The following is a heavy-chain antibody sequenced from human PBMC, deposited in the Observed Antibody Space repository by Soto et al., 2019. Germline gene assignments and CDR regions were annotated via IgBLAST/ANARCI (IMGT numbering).Heavy chain of an antibody. CDR1: CGSIISSHW. V-gene: IGHV4-4*02. CDR2: VYHSATT. CDR3: ARAPALTYGVDL. J-gene: IGHJ6*02. Sequence: PSETLSLTCAVSCGSIISSHWWSWVRQSPGKGLEWIGEVYHSATTNYNPSLKSRVSISVNKTQNQFSLILSSMTAADTAVYYCARAPALTYGVDLWGQGTTVSVSS.